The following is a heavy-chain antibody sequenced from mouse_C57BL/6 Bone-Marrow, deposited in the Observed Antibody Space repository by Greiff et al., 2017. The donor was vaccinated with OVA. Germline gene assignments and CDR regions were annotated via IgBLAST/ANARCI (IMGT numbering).Heavy chain of an antibody. CDR3: AREVRD. J-gene: IGHJ2*01. CDR1: GYAFSSSW. Sequence: QVQLKQSGPELVKPGASVKISCKASGYAFSSSWLNWVKQRPGKGLEWIGRIYPGDGDTNYNGKFKGKATLTADKSTSTAYKQLSSLTSENSAVYCCAREVRDWGQGTTLTVSS. V-gene: IGHV1-82*01. CDR2: IYPGDGDT.